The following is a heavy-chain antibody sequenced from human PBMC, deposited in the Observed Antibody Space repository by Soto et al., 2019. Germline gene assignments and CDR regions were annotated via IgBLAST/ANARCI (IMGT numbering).Heavy chain of an antibody. J-gene: IGHJ3*02. CDR3: ARGYDRSGYYYNDAFDI. D-gene: IGHD3-22*01. V-gene: IGHV1-8*01. CDR1: GYTFTSYD. CDR2: MNPNSGNT. Sequence: QVQLVQAGAEVKKPGASVKVSCKASGYTFTSYDINWVRQATGQGLEWMGWMNPNSGNTGYAQKFQGRVTMTRNTSISTAYMELSSLRSEDTAVYYCARGYDRSGYYYNDAFDIWGQGTMVTVSS.